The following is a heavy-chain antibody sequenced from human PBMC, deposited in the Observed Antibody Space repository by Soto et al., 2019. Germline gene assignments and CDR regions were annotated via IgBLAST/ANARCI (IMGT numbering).Heavy chain of an antibody. Sequence: PGGSLRLSCAASGFTFDDYTMHWVRQAPGKGLEWVSLISWDGGSTYYADSVKGRFTISRDNSKNSLYLQMNSLRTEDTALYYCAKYLRAAATFPPYFDYWGQGTLVTVAS. J-gene: IGHJ4*02. CDR2: ISWDGGST. D-gene: IGHD6-13*01. CDR3: AKYLRAAATFPPYFDY. V-gene: IGHV3-43*01. CDR1: GFTFDDYT.